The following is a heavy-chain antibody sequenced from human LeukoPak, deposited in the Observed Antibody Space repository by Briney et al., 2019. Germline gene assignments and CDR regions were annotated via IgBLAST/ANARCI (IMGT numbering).Heavy chain of an antibody. V-gene: IGHV2-5*01. J-gene: IGHJ5*02. CDR3: AHNGLYH. Sequence: SGPTLVKPSQTLTLTCTFSGFSLSTSGVGVAWMRQSPGQAPEWLAVTYWNDDQRYSPSLKSRLTITKDTSKNQVVLTMTNMDPADTATYHCAHNGLYHWGQGTLVTVSS. D-gene: IGHD2-2*03. CDR2: TYWNDDQ. CDR1: GFSLSTSGVG.